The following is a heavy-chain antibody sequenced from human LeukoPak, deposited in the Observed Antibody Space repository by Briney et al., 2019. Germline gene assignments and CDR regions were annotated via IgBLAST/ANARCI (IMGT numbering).Heavy chain of an antibody. CDR2: ISYDGSNK. Sequence: GRSLRLSCAASGFTFSSYAIHWVRQAPGKGLEWVAVISYDGSNKYYADSVKGRFTISRDNSKNTLYLQMNSLRAEDTAVYYCARDRPYYDFWSGYYGFDYWGQGTLVTVSS. D-gene: IGHD3-3*01. CDR1: GFTFSSYA. V-gene: IGHV3-30*04. J-gene: IGHJ4*02. CDR3: ARDRPYYDFWSGYYGFDY.